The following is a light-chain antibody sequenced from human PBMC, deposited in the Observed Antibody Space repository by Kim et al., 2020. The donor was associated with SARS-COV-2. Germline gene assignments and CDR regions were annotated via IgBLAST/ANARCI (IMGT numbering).Light chain of an antibody. J-gene: IGKJ1*01. CDR2: EAS. Sequence: DIQMTQSPSTLSASVGDRVTITCRASQSINSWLAWYQQKPGKAPKVLIYEASSLASGVPSRFSGTRSGTEFTLTISRLQPDDFATYYCQQYNSYPWTFGQGTKVDIK. CDR1: QSINSW. V-gene: IGKV1-5*03. CDR3: QQYNSYPWT.